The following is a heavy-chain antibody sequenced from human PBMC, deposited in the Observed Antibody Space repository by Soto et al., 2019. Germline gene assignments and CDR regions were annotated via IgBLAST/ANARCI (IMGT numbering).Heavy chain of an antibody. Sequence: SVKVSCKASGGTFSTFGISWVRQAPGQGLEWMGGIIPFFGTAKYSQKFEDRITITADESTNTVYMDLRSLTSEDTAIYYCARTAPMDAGDKYYYDFWGQGALVTVSS. CDR2: IIPFFGTA. D-gene: IGHD3-16*01. V-gene: IGHV1-69*13. CDR3: ARTAPMDAGDKYYYDF. CDR1: GGTFSTFG. J-gene: IGHJ4*02.